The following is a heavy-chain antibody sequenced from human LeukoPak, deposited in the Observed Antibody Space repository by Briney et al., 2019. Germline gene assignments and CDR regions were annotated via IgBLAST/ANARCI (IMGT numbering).Heavy chain of an antibody. V-gene: IGHV3-23*01. CDR3: AKCYRGSYSQFDY. CDR1: GFTLTTYS. J-gene: IGHJ4*02. Sequence: GGSLRLSCAASGFTLTTYSMNWFRQAPGKGLEWVSAISGSGGSTYYADSVKGRFTISRDNSKNTLYLQMNSLRAEDTAVYYCAKCYRGSYSQFDYWGQGTLVTVSA. D-gene: IGHD1-26*01. CDR2: ISGSGGST.